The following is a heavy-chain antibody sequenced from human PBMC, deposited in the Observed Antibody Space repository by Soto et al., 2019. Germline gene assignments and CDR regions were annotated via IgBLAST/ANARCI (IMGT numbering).Heavy chain of an antibody. J-gene: IGHJ5*02. D-gene: IGHD2-2*01. CDR3: AHSKPEGDCYSTSCRNWFDP. V-gene: IGHV2-5*01. CDR1: GFSLSSSGVG. Sequence: QITLKESGPTLVKPTQTLTLTCTFSGFSLSSSGVGVGWIRQPPGKALEWLALIYGNDDERYSPSLKSRLNITNDTSNNQVVLTMTNTDPVDTATYYCAHSKPEGDCYSTSCRNWFDPWGQGILVTVSS. CDR2: IYGNDDE.